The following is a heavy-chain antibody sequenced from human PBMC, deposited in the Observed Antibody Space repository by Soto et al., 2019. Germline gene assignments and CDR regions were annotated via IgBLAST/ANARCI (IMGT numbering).Heavy chain of an antibody. CDR2: IYYSGST. Sequence: SETLSLTCTVSGGSISSYYWSWIRQPPGKGLEWIGYIYYSGSTNYNPSLKSRVTISVDTSKNQFSLKLSSVTAADTAVYYCARRTLTYYYDSSGYLCAFDIWGQGTMVTVSS. D-gene: IGHD3-22*01. V-gene: IGHV4-59*01. J-gene: IGHJ3*02. CDR3: ARRTLTYYYDSSGYLCAFDI. CDR1: GGSISSYY.